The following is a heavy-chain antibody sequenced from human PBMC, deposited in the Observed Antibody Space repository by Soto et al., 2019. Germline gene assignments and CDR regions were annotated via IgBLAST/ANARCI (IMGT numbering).Heavy chain of an antibody. CDR3: AKDWDYYDSSGYECFDY. J-gene: IGHJ4*02. CDR2: ISYDGSNK. Sequence: VPLVESGGGVVQPGRSLRLSCAASGFTFSSYGMHWVRQAPGKGLEGVAVISYDGSNKYYADSVKGRFTISRDNSKNTLYLQMNSLRAEDTAVYYCAKDWDYYDSSGYECFDYWGQGTLVTVSS. D-gene: IGHD3-22*01. V-gene: IGHV3-30*18. CDR1: GFTFSSYG.